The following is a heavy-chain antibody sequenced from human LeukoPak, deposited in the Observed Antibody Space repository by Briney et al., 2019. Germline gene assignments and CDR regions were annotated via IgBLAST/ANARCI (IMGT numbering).Heavy chain of an antibody. CDR2: TYYRSKWSS. Sequence: SQTLSLTCAISGDSVSSNIAAWNWIRQPPSRGLEWLGRTYYRSKWSSDYAVSVKGRITINPDTSKNQFSLQLNSVTPEDTAVYYCARSGYFAEYFQHWGQGTLLTVSS. D-gene: IGHD3-22*01. V-gene: IGHV6-1*01. CDR3: ARSGYFAEYFQH. J-gene: IGHJ1*01. CDR1: GDSVSSNIAA.